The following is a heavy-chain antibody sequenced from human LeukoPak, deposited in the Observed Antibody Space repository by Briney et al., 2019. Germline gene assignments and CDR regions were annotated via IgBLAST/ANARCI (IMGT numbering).Heavy chain of an antibody. V-gene: IGHV3-11*01. CDR2: VSSSGSTI. J-gene: IGHJ5*02. CDR1: GFTFSDYY. D-gene: IGHD5-12*01. Sequence: PGGSLRPSCAASGFTFSDYYMSWIRQAPGKGLEWVSYVSSSGSTIYYADSVKGRFTISRDNAKNSLYLQMNSLRAEDTAVYYCARDSTYDSRFDPWGQGTLVTVSS. CDR3: ARDSTYDSRFDP.